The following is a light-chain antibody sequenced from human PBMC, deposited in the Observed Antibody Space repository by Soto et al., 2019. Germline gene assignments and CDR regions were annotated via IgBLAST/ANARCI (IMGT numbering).Light chain of an antibody. Sequence: QSALTQPPSVSGSPGHSVAISCTGTSSDVGSYHRVSWYQQPPGAAPKLPIYGVSNRPSGVPDRFSGSKSSNTASLTISGLQADDEADYYCNSYTGSSTDVFGTGTKVTVL. V-gene: IGLV2-18*02. CDR3: NSYTGSSTDV. J-gene: IGLJ1*01. CDR1: SSDVGSYHR. CDR2: GVS.